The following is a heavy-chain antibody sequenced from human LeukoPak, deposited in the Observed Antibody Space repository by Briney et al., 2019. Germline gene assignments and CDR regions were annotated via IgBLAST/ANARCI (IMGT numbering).Heavy chain of an antibody. CDR3: ARLGYRQWLAPYYFDY. CDR2: INHSGST. CDR1: GGSFSGYY. Sequence: SETLSLTCAVYGGSFSGYYWSWIRQPPGKGLEWIGEINHSGSTNYNPSLKSRVTISVDTSKNQFSLKLSSVTAADTAVYYCARLGYRQWLAPYYFDYWGQGTLVTVSS. V-gene: IGHV4-34*01. J-gene: IGHJ4*02. D-gene: IGHD6-19*01.